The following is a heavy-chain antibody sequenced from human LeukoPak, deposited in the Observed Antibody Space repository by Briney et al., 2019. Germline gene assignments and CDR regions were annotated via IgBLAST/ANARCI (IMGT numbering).Heavy chain of an antibody. V-gene: IGHV1-2*02. CDR1: GYTFTGYY. Sequence: ASVKVSCKASGYTFTGYYMHWVRQAPGQGLEWMGWINPNSGGTNYAQKFQGRVTMTRDTSISTAYMELSRLRSDDTAVYYCARDAFRGPPYGMDVWGQGTTVTVSS. J-gene: IGHJ6*02. D-gene: IGHD2/OR15-2a*01. CDR3: ARDAFRGPPYGMDV. CDR2: INPNSGGT.